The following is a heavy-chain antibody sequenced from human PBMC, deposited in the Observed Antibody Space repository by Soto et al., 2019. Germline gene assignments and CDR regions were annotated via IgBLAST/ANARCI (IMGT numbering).Heavy chain of an antibody. D-gene: IGHD6-13*01. CDR2: INPNSGGT. CDR1: GYTFTGYY. V-gene: IGHV1-2*04. CDR3: ARDGIAASGTHYNWFDP. J-gene: IGHJ5*02. Sequence: ASVKVSCKASGYTFTGYYMHWVRQAPGQGLEWMGWINPNSGGTNYAQKFQGWVTMTRDTSISTAYMELSRLRSDDTAVYYCARDGIAASGTHYNWFDPWGQGTLVTVSS.